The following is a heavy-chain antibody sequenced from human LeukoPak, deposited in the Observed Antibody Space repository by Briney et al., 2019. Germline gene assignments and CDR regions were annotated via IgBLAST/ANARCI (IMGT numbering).Heavy chain of an antibody. CDR1: GFTFSSYA. CDR2: IWNGGSNK. Sequence: GGSLRLSCAASGFTFSSYAMHWVRQAPGKGLEWVAVIWNGGSNKDYADSVKGRFTISRDNSKNTLYLQMSSLRAEDTAVYYCAKGGESGSFDNWGQGTLVTVSS. CDR3: AKGGESGSFDN. J-gene: IGHJ4*02. D-gene: IGHD3-3*01. V-gene: IGHV3-30*02.